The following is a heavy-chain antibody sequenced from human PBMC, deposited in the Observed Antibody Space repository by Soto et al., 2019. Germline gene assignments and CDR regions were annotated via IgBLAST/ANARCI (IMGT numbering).Heavy chain of an antibody. D-gene: IGHD1-1*01. CDR2: ITTSGGTI. CDR1: GFTFSDYY. Sequence: GGSLRLSCAAFGFTFSDYYMSWIRQAPGKGLEWISYITTSGGTIYYADSVKGRFTISRDNAKNSLYLQMNSLRADDTAVYYCARDYSGSRPFDCWGQGTLVTVSS. V-gene: IGHV3-11*01. J-gene: IGHJ4*02. CDR3: ARDYSGSRPFDC.